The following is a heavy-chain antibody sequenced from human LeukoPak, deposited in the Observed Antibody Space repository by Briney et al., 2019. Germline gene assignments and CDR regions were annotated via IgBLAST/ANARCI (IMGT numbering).Heavy chain of an antibody. J-gene: IGHJ5*02. Sequence: PSETLSLTCAVYGGSFSGYYWSWIRQPPGKGLEWIGEINHSGSTNYNPSLKSRVTISVYTSKNQISLKLASVTAADTAVYYCARGLYSSGWAYWFDPWGQGTLVTVSS. V-gene: IGHV4-34*01. CDR1: GGSFSGYY. CDR3: ARGLYSSGWAYWFDP. D-gene: IGHD6-19*01. CDR2: INHSGST.